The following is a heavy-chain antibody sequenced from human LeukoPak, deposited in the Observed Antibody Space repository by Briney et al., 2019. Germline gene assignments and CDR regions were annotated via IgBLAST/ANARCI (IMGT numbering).Heavy chain of an antibody. CDR2: ISYHGYTQ. CDR1: GFVFSNYG. D-gene: IGHD4-17*01. J-gene: IGHJ4*02. Sequence: GRSLRLSCAASGFVFSNYGMHWVRQAPGKGLEWVAAISYHGYTQYYADSVKGQFTISRDNSKNTLYLQMNSLTEEDTAVYYXAKVGTVYYFDYWGQGTLVTVSS. CDR3: AKVGTVYYFDY. V-gene: IGHV3-30*18.